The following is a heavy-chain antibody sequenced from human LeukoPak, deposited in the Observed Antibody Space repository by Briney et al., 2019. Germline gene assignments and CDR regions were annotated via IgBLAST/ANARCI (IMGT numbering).Heavy chain of an antibody. D-gene: IGHD3-9*01. CDR2: ISYGGSNK. CDR1: VFTFSSYS. V-gene: IGHV3-30-3*01. J-gene: IGHJ4*02. Sequence: GGSLRLSCAASVFTFSSYSMHWVRQAPCKGLEWVAVISYGGSNKYYADSVKGRFTISRDNSKNTLYLQMNSLRAEDTAVYYCARDLLRYFDWLLSDSIDYWGQGTLVTVSS. CDR3: ARDLLRYFDWLLSDSIDY.